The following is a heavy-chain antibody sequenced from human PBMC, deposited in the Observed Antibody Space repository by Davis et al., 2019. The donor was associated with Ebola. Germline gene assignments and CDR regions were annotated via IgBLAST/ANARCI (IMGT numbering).Heavy chain of an antibody. Sequence: GESLKISCAASGFTFSSYGMHWVRQAPGKGLEWVAVIWYDGSNKYYADSVKGRFTISRDNSKNTLYLQMNSLRAEDTAVYYCARSGDGYNYGMDVWGQGTTVTVSS. CDR1: GFTFSSYG. J-gene: IGHJ6*02. D-gene: IGHD5-24*01. V-gene: IGHV3-33*01. CDR3: ARSGDGYNYGMDV. CDR2: IWYDGSNK.